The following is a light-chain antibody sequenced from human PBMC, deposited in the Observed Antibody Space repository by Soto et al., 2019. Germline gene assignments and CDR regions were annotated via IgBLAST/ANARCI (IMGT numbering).Light chain of an antibody. Sequence: QSVLTQPASVSWSPGQSITLLCTGTSSDVGGYNSVSWYQQHPGKAPKLMIHDVSNRPSGVSNRFSGSKSGNTASLTISGLQAEDEADYYCSSYTSSSSYVFGTGTKVNVL. CDR3: SSYTSSSSYV. CDR2: DVS. CDR1: SSDVGGYNS. J-gene: IGLJ1*01. V-gene: IGLV2-14*01.